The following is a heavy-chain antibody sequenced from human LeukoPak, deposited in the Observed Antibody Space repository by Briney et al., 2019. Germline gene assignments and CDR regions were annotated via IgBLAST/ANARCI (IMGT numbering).Heavy chain of an antibody. CDR2: INPNSGGT. D-gene: IGHD6-13*01. Sequence: ASVKVSCKASGYTFTGYYMHWVRQAPGQGLEWMGWINPNSGGTNYAQKFQGWVTMTRDTSISTAYMELSSLRSEDTAVYYCARDQSSSWYNVFDYWGQGTLVTVSS. V-gene: IGHV1-2*04. CDR3: ARDQSSSWYNVFDY. CDR1: GYTFTGYY. J-gene: IGHJ4*02.